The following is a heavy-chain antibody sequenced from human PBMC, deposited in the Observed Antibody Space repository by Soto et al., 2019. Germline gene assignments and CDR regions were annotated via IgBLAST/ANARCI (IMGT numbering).Heavy chain of an antibody. J-gene: IGHJ6*02. CDR3: ARDHCSGGSCYSGYYYYGMDV. Sequence: ASVKVSCKASGYTFTGYYMHWVRQAPGQGLEWMGWINPNSGGTNYAQKFQGWVTMTRDTSISTAYMELSRLRSDDTAVYYCARDHCSGGSCYSGYYYYGMDVWGQGTTVTVSS. V-gene: IGHV1-2*04. CDR1: GYTFTGYY. CDR2: INPNSGGT. D-gene: IGHD2-15*01.